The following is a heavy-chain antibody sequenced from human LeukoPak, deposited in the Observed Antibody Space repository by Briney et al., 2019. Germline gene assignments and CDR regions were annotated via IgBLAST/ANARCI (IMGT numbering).Heavy chain of an antibody. Sequence: GGSLRLSCAASGFTFSSYAMSWVRQAPGKGLEWVSAISGSGGSTYYADSVKGRFTISRDISKNTLYLQMNSLRAEDTAVYYCAKGPCGGDCYSDYWGQGTLVTVSS. J-gene: IGHJ4*02. V-gene: IGHV3-23*01. CDR3: AKGPCGGDCYSDY. CDR1: GFTFSSYA. D-gene: IGHD2-21*02. CDR2: ISGSGGST.